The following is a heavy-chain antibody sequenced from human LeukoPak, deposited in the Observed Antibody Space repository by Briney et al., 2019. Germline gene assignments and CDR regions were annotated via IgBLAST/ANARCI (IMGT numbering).Heavy chain of an antibody. Sequence: AETLSLTCTVSGYSISSGYYWGWIRPPPEKVLEWIGIIYHSGSTYYDPSLKSRFTISVDTSKNHFSLKLSSVTAADTAVYYCARVGYYYGSGEGWYFDYWGQGTLVTVSS. CDR1: GYSISSGYY. CDR3: ARVGYYYGSGEGWYFDY. CDR2: IYHSGST. J-gene: IGHJ4*02. V-gene: IGHV4-38-2*02. D-gene: IGHD3-10*01.